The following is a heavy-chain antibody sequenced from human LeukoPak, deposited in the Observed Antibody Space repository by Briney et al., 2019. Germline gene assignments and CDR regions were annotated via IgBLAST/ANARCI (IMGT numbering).Heavy chain of an antibody. CDR1: GGSISNGSYY. Sequence: PSQTLSLXCTVSGGSISNGSYYWIWIRQPAGKGLEWIGRIYTSGSTNYNPSLKSRVTISVDTSKNQFSLKLSSVTAADTAVYYCARRFSGPQTLNWFDPWGQGTLVTVSS. CDR3: ARRFSGPQTLNWFDP. J-gene: IGHJ5*02. D-gene: IGHD3/OR15-3a*01. CDR2: IYTSGST. V-gene: IGHV4-61*02.